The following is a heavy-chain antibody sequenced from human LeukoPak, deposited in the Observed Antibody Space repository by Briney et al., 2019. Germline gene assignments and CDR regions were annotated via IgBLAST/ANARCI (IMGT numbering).Heavy chain of an antibody. CDR2: VSGSGGST. Sequence: GGSLRLSCAAAGFTFSSYAMSWVRQAPGKGLEWVSSVSGSGGSTYYADSVKGRFTISRDNSKNTLYLEMNSLRAEDTAVYYCAKGGEYCSSTSCYRVYWGQGTLVPVSS. D-gene: IGHD2-2*01. V-gene: IGHV3-23*01. J-gene: IGHJ4*02. CDR1: GFTFSSYA. CDR3: AKGGEYCSSTSCYRVY.